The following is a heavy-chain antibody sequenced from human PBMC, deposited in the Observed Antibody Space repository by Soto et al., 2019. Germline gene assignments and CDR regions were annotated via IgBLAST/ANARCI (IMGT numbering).Heavy chain of an antibody. V-gene: IGHV3-23*01. CDR3: AKVLGSSGWVYWYFDL. D-gene: IGHD6-19*01. CDR1: GFTFSSYA. CDR2: ISGSGAST. J-gene: IGHJ2*01. Sequence: EAQLLESGGGLVQPGGSLRLSCAASGFTFSSYAMSWVRQAPGKGLEWVSAISGSGASTYYANSVKGRFTISRDNSKNTLYLQMNSLRAEDTAVYDCAKVLGSSGWVYWYFDLWGRGTLVTVSS.